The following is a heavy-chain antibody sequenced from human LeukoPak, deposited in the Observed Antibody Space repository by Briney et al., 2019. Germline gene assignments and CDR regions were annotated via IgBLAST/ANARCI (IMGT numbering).Heavy chain of an antibody. CDR3: ARSTRIAEAGATLDFDY. Sequence: PGASVKVSCRASGYTFTDFYMHWVRQAPGQGLEWMGWINPNSGGTNYAQKFQGWVTMTRDTSISTAYMELSRLRPDDTAVYYCARSTRIAEAGATLDFDYWGQGTLVTVSS. D-gene: IGHD6-13*01. CDR1: GYTFTDFY. J-gene: IGHJ4*02. CDR2: INPNSGGT. V-gene: IGHV1-2*04.